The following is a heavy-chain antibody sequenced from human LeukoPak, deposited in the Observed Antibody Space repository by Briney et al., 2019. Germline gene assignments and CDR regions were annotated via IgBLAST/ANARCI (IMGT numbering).Heavy chain of an antibody. J-gene: IGHJ4*02. CDR1: GFSFSNSW. CDR3: ARDYTLIG. D-gene: IGHD3-3*01. CDR2: IKQDGSEK. Sequence: QPGGSLRLSCAATGFSFSNSWMTWVRQAPGRGLEWVANIKQDGSEKYYVDCVKGRFTISRDNAKNSLYLQMNSLRAEDTAVYYCARDYTLIGGGQGTLVTVSS. V-gene: IGHV3-7*01.